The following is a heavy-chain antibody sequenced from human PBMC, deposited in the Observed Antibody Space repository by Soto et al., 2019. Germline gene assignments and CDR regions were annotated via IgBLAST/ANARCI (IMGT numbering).Heavy chain of an antibody. CDR1: GFTFSSYA. V-gene: IGHV3-23*01. Sequence: EVQLLESGGGLVQPGGSLRLSCAASGFTFSSYAMSWVRQAPGKGLEWVSAISGSGGSTYYADSVKGRFTISRDNSKNTLYLQMNSLRAEDTAVYYCAKDLGYRYYYGSGNEGIFDYWGQGTLVTVSS. J-gene: IGHJ4*02. CDR3: AKDLGYRYYYGSGNEGIFDY. CDR2: ISGSGGST. D-gene: IGHD3-10*01.